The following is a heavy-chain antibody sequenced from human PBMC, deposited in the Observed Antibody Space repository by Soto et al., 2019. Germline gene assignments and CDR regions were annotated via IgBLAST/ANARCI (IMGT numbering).Heavy chain of an antibody. CDR3: AHRLEGNDWNSGNFDY. Sequence: QITLKESGPTLVQPTQTLTLTCTFSGFSLSTSGVGVGWIRQTPGGALEWLALIYWDNDKRYSQSLRSRLTITKDTSKNQVILTMTNLETVDTGTYYGAHRLEGNDWNSGNFDYWGQGTLVTVSS. D-gene: IGHD1-7*01. V-gene: IGHV2-5*02. J-gene: IGHJ4*02. CDR1: GFSLSTSGVG. CDR2: IYWDNDK.